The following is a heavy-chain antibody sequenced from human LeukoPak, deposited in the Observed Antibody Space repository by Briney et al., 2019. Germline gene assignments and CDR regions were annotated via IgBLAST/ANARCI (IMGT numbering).Heavy chain of an antibody. CDR3: AKDPPWYSSGWYGSFDY. D-gene: IGHD6-19*01. CDR1: GFTFSSYA. Sequence: HPGGSLRLSCAASGFTFSSYAMSWVRQAPGKGLEWVSAISGSGGSTYYADSVKGRFTISRDNSKNTLYLQMNSPRAEDTAVYYCAKDPPWYSSGWYGSFDYWGQGTLVTVSS. V-gene: IGHV3-23*01. J-gene: IGHJ4*02. CDR2: ISGSGGST.